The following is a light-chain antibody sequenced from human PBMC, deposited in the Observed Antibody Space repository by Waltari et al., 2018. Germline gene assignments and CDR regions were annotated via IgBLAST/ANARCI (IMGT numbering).Light chain of an antibody. CDR3: CSYAGRNIWV. CDR1: SSNVGFYNL. CDR2: EVI. J-gene: IGLJ3*02. V-gene: IGLV2-23*02. Sequence: QSALTQPASVSGSPGQSITISCTGTSSNVGFYNLVSWYQQHPDKAPKLLVYEVIERPSGVSSRFSGSKSGNTASLTSSGLQAEDEADYYCCSYAGRNIWVFGGGTKVTVL.